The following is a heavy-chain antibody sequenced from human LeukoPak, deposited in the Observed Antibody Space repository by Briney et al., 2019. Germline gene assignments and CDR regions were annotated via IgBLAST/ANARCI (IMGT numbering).Heavy chain of an antibody. V-gene: IGHV4-59*02. CDR3: AREIGLMMSDVASPYYMDV. Sequence: PSETLSLSCSVSGASVNDYFWSWIRQPPGRGLEWIGHVYSGGTTEYSPSLKGRVTISLDASNNKVSLSLTSSTAADTAVYYCAREIGLMMSDVASPYYMDVWGSGTTVPVAS. CDR2: VYSGGTT. D-gene: IGHD3-16*01. CDR1: GASVNDYF. J-gene: IGHJ6*03.